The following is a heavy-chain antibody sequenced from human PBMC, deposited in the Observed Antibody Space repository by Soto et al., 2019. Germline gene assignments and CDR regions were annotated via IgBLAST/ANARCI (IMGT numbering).Heavy chain of an antibody. D-gene: IGHD5-12*01. Sequence: PXESLKISFKGSGYSFTSYWISWVRQMPGKGLEWMGRIDPSDSYTNYSPSFQGHVTISDDKSISTAYLQWSSLKAWDTDMYYCARILGHIVAKTEDYWGQGTLVTVSS. V-gene: IGHV5-10-1*01. CDR3: ARILGHIVAKTEDY. CDR1: GYSFTSYW. J-gene: IGHJ4*02. CDR2: IDPSDSYT.